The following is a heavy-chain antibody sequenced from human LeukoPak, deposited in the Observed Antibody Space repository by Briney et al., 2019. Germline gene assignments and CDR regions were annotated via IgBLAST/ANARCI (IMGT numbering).Heavy chain of an antibody. CDR1: GLTFSSYA. Sequence: GGSLRLSCAASGLTFSSYAMSWVRQAPGKGLEWVSAISGSGGSTYYADSVKGRFTISRDNSKNTLYLEVISLTAEDTAVYYCAKDDAWLQFGEWSQGTLVTVSS. CDR2: ISGSGGST. V-gene: IGHV3-23*01. CDR3: AKDDAWLQFGE. J-gene: IGHJ4*02. D-gene: IGHD3-10*01.